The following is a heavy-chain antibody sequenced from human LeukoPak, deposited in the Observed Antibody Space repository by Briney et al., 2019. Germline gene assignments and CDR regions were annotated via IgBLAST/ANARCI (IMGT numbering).Heavy chain of an antibody. J-gene: IGHJ4*02. CDR2: IYYSGST. CDR1: GGSISSYY. V-gene: IGHV4-59*01. D-gene: IGHD5-12*01. CDR3: ARGYAYNFDY. Sequence: SETLSLTCTASGGSISSYYCSWIRQPPGKGLEWIGYIYYSGSTNYNPSLKSRVTISVDTSKNQFSLKLSSVTAADTAVYYCARGYAYNFDYWGQGTLVTVSS.